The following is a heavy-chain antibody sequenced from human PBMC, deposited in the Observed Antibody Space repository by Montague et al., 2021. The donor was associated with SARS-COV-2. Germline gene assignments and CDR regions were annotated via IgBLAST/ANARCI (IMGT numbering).Heavy chain of an antibody. CDR3: ARLGDGIVPSPILGLGPYYSFYYMDV. D-gene: IGHD7-27*01. J-gene: IGHJ6*03. CDR1: GGSFSRYY. CDR2: ISQSGNT. V-gene: IGHV4-34*01. Sequence: SETLSLTCAVSGGSFSRYYWSWIRQPQGKGLEWIGEISQSGNTKYNPSLQSRVSISLDTSRHQFSLKVNSVTAADTAIYYCARLGDGIVPSPILGLGPYYSFYYMDVWGRGTTITVSS.